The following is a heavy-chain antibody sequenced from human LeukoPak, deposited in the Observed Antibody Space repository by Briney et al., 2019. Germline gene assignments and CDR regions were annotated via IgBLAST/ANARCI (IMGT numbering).Heavy chain of an antibody. CDR2: IYYSGST. Sequence: SETLSLTCTVSGGSISSSNYYWGWIRQPPGKGLEWIGSIYYSGSTDYNSSLKSRVTISVDTSKNQFSLKLTSLTAADTAVYYCAKRVVTAIGGYFDYWGQGTLVTVSS. V-gene: IGHV4-39*01. J-gene: IGHJ4*02. CDR1: GGSISSSNYY. CDR3: AKRVVTAIGGYFDY. D-gene: IGHD2-21*02.